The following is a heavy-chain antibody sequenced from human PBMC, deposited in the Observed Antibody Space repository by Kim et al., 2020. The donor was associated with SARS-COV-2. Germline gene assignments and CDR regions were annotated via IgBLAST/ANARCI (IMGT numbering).Heavy chain of an antibody. D-gene: IGHD3-22*01. J-gene: IGHJ4*02. Sequence: SETLSLTCAVYGGSFSGYYWSWIRQPPGKGLEWIGEINHSGSTNYNPSLKSRVTISVDTSKNQFSLKLSSVTAADTAVYYCARAPYDSSGCYDYWGQGTLVTVSS. V-gene: IGHV4-34*01. CDR1: GGSFSGYY. CDR3: ARAPYDSSGCYDY. CDR2: INHSGST.